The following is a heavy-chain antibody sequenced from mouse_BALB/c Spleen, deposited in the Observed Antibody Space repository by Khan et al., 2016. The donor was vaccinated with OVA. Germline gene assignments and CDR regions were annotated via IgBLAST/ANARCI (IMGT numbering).Heavy chain of an antibody. CDR3: ARIKKLVATYFDY. J-gene: IGHJ2*01. CDR2: TNPTNGRT. V-gene: IGHV1S81*02. Sequence: VQLQQSGAELVKAGASVKMSCKASGYTFTSYWMHWVKQRLGQGLEWFAETNPTNGRTYYNEKLKSKATLTVDKSPSTAYMLLSGPTFEDSAVYSCARIKKLVATYFDYWGQGTTLTVSS. CDR1: GYTFTSYW. D-gene: IGHD1-1*01.